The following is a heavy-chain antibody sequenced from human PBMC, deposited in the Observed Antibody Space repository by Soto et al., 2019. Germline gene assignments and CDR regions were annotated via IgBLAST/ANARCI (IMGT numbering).Heavy chain of an antibody. V-gene: IGHV4-31*03. Sequence: QVQLQESGPGLVKPSQTLSLTCTVSGVSISSGGYYWSWIRQHPGKGLEWIGYIYYSGRTYYNPSLKSRVTISVDTSKNQFSLTVSSVTAADTAVYYCARVGRATIRGFDYWGQGTLVTVSS. CDR1: GVSISSGGYY. J-gene: IGHJ4*02. CDR2: IYYSGRT. D-gene: IGHD5-12*01. CDR3: ARVGRATIRGFDY.